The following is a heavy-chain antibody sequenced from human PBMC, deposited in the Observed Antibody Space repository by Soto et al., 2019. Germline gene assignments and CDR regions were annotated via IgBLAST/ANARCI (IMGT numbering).Heavy chain of an antibody. Sequence: EVQLVESGGGLVQPGKSLRLSCAASGFTFSSYWMHWVRQAPGKGLVWVSRINSDGSSTSYAGSVKGRFTISRDNTKNTLYLQMNSLRAEDTAVYYCVRTSLVVAAAALEDYWGQGTLVSVSS. J-gene: IGHJ4*02. V-gene: IGHV3-74*01. CDR2: INSDGSST. CDR3: VRTSLVVAAAALEDY. CDR1: GFTFSSYW. D-gene: IGHD2-15*01.